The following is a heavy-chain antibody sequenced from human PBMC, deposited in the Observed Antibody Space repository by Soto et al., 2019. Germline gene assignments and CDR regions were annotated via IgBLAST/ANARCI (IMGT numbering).Heavy chain of an antibody. V-gene: IGHV4-34*01. CDR1: GGSFSGYY. J-gene: IGHJ6*02. Sequence: PSETLSLTCAVYGGSFSGYYWSWIRQPPGKGLEWIGEINHSGSTNYNPSLKSRVTISVDTSKNQFSLKLSSVTAADTAVYYCARGNVVVTAIPHYYYGMDVWGQGTTVTVSS. CDR3: ARGNVVVTAIPHYYYGMDV. CDR2: INHSGST. D-gene: IGHD2-21*02.